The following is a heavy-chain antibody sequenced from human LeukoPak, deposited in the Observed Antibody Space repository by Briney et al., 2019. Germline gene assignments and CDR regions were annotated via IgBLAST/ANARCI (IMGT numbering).Heavy chain of an antibody. CDR2: ITTTGNTT. CDR1: GFTFSNYA. V-gene: IGHV3-23*05. CDR3: ANPGCRSANCSPTY. J-gene: IGHJ4*01. Sequence: GGSLRLSCAASGFTFSNYAMTWVRQAPGKGLEWVSSITTTGNTTYSADSVKGRFSISRDNSKSTLYLQMNSLRAEDTAVYYCANPGCRSANCSPTYWGHGTLVTVTS. D-gene: IGHD2-2*01.